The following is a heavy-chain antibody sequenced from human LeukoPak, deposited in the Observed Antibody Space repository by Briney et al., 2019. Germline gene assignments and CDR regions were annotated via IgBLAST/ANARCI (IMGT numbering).Heavy chain of an antibody. Sequence: GSLRLSCAASGFAFSDYYMSWIRQAPGKGLEWVSYITSSSTYTSYADSVKGRFTISRDNSKNTLYLQMNSLRAEDTAVYYCARDPPKYYYDSSGYLDYWGQGTLVTVSS. V-gene: IGHV3-11*06. CDR1: GFAFSDYY. D-gene: IGHD3-22*01. CDR2: ITSSSTYT. J-gene: IGHJ4*02. CDR3: ARDPPKYYYDSSGYLDY.